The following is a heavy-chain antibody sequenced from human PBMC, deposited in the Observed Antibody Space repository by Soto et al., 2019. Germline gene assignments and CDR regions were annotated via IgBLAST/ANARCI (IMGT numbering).Heavy chain of an antibody. CDR2: IEPGGSET. CDR1: GFSYTSYW. Sequence: PGESLKISCKGSGFSYTSYWITWVRQMPGKGLEWMGRIEPGGSETKYSPSFEGHVTISADTSISTAYLQWHSLKASDTATYYCTRRRVLRFLQWRPYGLDVWGQGTTVTVSS. J-gene: IGHJ6*02. D-gene: IGHD3-3*01. CDR3: TRRRVLRFLQWRPYGLDV. V-gene: IGHV5-10-1*01.